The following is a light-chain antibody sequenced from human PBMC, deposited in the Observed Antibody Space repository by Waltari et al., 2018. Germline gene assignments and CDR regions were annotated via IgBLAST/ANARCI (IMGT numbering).Light chain of an antibody. Sequence: DVQMAQSPSSLSVSVGDRVTITCRTSQPIDTYLHWYQQKPGKAPNLLIYAASNLQSGVPSRFSGSGSGTDFSLTITNLQPEDFATYYCQQGDKMPLTFGGGTKVDIK. CDR1: QPIDTY. V-gene: IGKV1-39*01. CDR2: AAS. J-gene: IGKJ4*01. CDR3: QQGDKMPLT.